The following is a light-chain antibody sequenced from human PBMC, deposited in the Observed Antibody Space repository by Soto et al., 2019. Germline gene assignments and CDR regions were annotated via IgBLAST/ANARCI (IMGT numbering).Light chain of an antibody. CDR3: QQYETFSGT. V-gene: IGKV1-12*01. CDR2: DAS. J-gene: IGKJ1*01. Sequence: DIQMTQSPSSVSASVGDRVTITCRASQGVSTWLAWYQQKPGKAPKLLIYDASALPRGVPSRFSGSGSGTKFTLTIASLQPDDFATYYCQQYETFSGTFGPGTEVDIK. CDR1: QGVSTW.